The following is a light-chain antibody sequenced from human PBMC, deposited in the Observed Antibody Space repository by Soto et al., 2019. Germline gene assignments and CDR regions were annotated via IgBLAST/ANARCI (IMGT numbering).Light chain of an antibody. V-gene: IGKV3-20*01. CDR1: PSLTSSS. CDR3: QQYGTSPYT. J-gene: IGKJ2*01. Sequence: EFVLTQSPGTLSLSPGESATLSCRASPSLTSSSLAWHQQKPGQAPRLLIYGASTRATGIPDRFSGSGSGTDFTLTISRLEPEDFAVYYWQQYGTSPYTFGQGTKLEIK. CDR2: GAS.